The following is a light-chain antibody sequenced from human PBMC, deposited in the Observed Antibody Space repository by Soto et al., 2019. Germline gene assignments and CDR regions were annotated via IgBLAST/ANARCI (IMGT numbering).Light chain of an antibody. J-gene: IGLJ1*01. CDR1: SRDVGGYNY. V-gene: IGLV2-14*01. CDR2: EVS. Sequence: QSVLTQPASVSGSPGQSITISCIGTSRDVGGYNYVSWYQHHPGEAPKLMIYEVSNRPSGVSDRFSAAKSGNTASLTISGLQAEDEADYYCYSYRGYYTRVFGTGTKVTVL. CDR3: YSYRGYYTRV.